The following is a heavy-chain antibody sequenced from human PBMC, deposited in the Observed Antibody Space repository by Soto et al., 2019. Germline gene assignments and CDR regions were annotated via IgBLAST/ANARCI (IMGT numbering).Heavy chain of an antibody. CDR1: GFTFSSYS. J-gene: IGHJ2*01. CDR2: INSSSSTI. V-gene: IGHV3-48*01. CDR3: ARAGRDIVVVPAAEVWYFDL. Sequence: GGSLRLSCPASGFTFSSYSMNWVRQAPGKGLEWVSYINSSSSTIYYADSVKGRFTISRDNAKNSLYLQMNSLRAEDTAVYYCARAGRDIVVVPAAEVWYFDLWGRGTLVTVS. D-gene: IGHD2-2*01.